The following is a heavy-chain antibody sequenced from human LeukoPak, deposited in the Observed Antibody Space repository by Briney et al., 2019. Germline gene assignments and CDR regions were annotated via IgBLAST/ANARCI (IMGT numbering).Heavy chain of an antibody. V-gene: IGHV4-34*01. CDR3: ARVPLRFLEPFDY. Sequence: SETLSLTCAVYGGSVSGYYWSWIRQPPEKGLEWVGEISHRGRTHYTPSLQSRVTMSVDTSKNQFALNLNSVTAADTAVYYCARVPLRFLEPFDYWGQGILVTVSS. CDR2: ISHRGRT. CDR1: GGSVSGYY. D-gene: IGHD3-3*01. J-gene: IGHJ4*02.